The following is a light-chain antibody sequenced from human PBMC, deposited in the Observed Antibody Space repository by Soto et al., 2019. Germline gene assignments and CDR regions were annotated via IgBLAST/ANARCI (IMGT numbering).Light chain of an antibody. CDR2: AAS. CDR1: QSISSY. Sequence: DIQMTQSPSSLSASVGDRVTITCRASQSISSYLNWYQQKPGKAPKLLIYAASSLQSGVPSRFSRNGSGTDFTLTIISLQPEDFGTYYCQQSYSTPYTFGQGTKLESK. CDR3: QQSYSTPYT. J-gene: IGKJ2*01. V-gene: IGKV1-39*01.